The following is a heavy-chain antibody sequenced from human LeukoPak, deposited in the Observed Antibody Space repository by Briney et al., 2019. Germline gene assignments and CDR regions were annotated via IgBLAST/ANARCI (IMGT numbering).Heavy chain of an antibody. Sequence: GGSLRLSCAASGFTFSSYAMSWDRQAPGKGLEWVSAISGSGGSTYHADSVKGRFTISRDNSKNTLYLQMNSLRAEDTAVYYCAKDLRAGYDFWSGYYAFDIWGQGTMVTVSS. CDR2: ISGSGGST. J-gene: IGHJ3*02. V-gene: IGHV3-23*01. CDR1: GFTFSSYA. CDR3: AKDLRAGYDFWSGYYAFDI. D-gene: IGHD3-3*01.